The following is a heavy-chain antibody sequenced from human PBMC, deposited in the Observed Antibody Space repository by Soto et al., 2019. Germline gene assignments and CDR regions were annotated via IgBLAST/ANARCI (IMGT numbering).Heavy chain of an antibody. Sequence: GGSLRLSCAASGFTFGTYAMSWVRQAPGKGLEWVSAISGSGGTTYYSDSVKGRFTISRDNSKNTVYLQMNDLRVEDAAEYFCAKDSWAIFGVPAGEYYAMDVWGQGTTVTVSS. D-gene: IGHD3-3*01. V-gene: IGHV3-23*01. CDR1: GFTFGTYA. J-gene: IGHJ6*02. CDR2: ISGSGGTT. CDR3: AKDSWAIFGVPAGEYYAMDV.